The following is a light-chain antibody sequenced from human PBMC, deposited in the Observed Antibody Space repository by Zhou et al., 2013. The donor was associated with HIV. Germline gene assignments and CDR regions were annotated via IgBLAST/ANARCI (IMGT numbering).Light chain of an antibody. Sequence: DIQLTQSPSFLSASVGDRVTITCRASQVISSYLAWYQQKPGKAPKLLIYAASTLQSGVPSRFSGSGSGTEFTLTISSLQPEDFATYYCQQLNSYPRTFGQGTEGGNQT. CDR3: QQLNSYPRT. CDR1: QVISSY. V-gene: IGKV1-9*01. CDR2: AAS. J-gene: IGKJ1*01.